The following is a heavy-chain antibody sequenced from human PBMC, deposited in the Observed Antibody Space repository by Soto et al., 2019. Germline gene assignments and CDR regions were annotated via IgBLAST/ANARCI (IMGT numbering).Heavy chain of an antibody. CDR2: ISYTGDFI. CDR1: GFTFSDYA. J-gene: IGHJ4*02. V-gene: IGHV3-21*04. CDR3: ARDLLSGANYYAH. Sequence: GGSLRLSCAASGFTFSDYAMNWVRQAPGKGLEWVSSISYTGDFIYYADSVKGRFTISRDNAKNALYLQMTGLRGDDTAAYYCARDLLSGANYYAHWGQGTLVTVSS. D-gene: IGHD6-19*01.